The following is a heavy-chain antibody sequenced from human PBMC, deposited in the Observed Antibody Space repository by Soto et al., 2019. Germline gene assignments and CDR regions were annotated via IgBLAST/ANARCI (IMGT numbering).Heavy chain of an antibody. Sequence: GGSLRLSCAASGFTFSSYGMHWVRQAPGKGLEWVAVIWYDGSNKYYADSVKGRFTISRDNSKNTLYLQMNSLRAEDTAVYYCARAHPSGWRFFDYWGQGTLVTVSS. V-gene: IGHV3-33*01. CDR1: GFTFSSYG. CDR3: ARAHPSGWRFFDY. D-gene: IGHD6-19*01. CDR2: IWYDGSNK. J-gene: IGHJ4*02.